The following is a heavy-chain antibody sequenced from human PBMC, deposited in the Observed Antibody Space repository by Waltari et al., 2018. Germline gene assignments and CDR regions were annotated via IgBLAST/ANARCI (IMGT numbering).Heavy chain of an antibody. D-gene: IGHD1-26*01. CDR1: GYSISSGYY. CDR2: IYHSGST. J-gene: IGHJ3*02. V-gene: IGHV4-38-2*02. Sequence: QVQLQESGPGLVKPSETLSLTCAVSGYSISSGYYWGWIRQPPGEGLEWIGSIYHSGSTYYNPSLKSRVTISVDTSKTQFSLKLSSVTAADTAVYYCARDRAYSGSYPDAFDIWGQGTMVTVSS. CDR3: ARDRAYSGSYPDAFDI.